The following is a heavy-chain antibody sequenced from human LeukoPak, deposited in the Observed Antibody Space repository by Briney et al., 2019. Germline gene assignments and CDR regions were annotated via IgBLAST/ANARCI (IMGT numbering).Heavy chain of an antibody. CDR1: GFTFSSYW. CDR2: IKQDGSEK. V-gene: IGHV3-7*01. J-gene: IGHJ4*02. CDR3: ARDGGGSLRFLYVDY. D-gene: IGHD3-3*01. Sequence: GGSLRLSCAASGFTFSSYWMSWVRQAPGKGLEWVANIKQDGSEKYYVDSVKGRFTISRDNAKNSLYLQMNSLRAEDTAVYYCARDGGGSLRFLYVDYWGQGTLVTVSS.